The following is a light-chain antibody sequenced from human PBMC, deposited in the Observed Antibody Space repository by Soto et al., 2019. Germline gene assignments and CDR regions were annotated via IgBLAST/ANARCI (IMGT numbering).Light chain of an antibody. V-gene: IGLV2-23*02. CDR3: CSYAGSSTFFYV. Sequence: QSALTQPASVSGSPGQSITISCTGTRSVVGSFNLVSWYQQHPGKAPKLMIYEVSKRPSGVSNRFSGSKSGNTASLTISGLQAEDEADYYCCSYAGSSTFFYVFGTGTKLTVL. CDR2: EVS. CDR1: RSVVGSFNL. J-gene: IGLJ1*01.